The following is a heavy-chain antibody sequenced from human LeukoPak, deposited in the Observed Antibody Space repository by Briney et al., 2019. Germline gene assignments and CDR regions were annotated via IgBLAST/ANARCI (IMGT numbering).Heavy chain of an antibody. V-gene: IGHV3-21*01. CDR1: GFTFSSYS. J-gene: IGHJ6*02. CDR2: ISSSSSYI. Sequence: PGGSLRLSCAASGFTFSSYSMNWVRQAPGKGLEWVSSISSSSSYIYYADSVKGRFTISRDNAKNSLYLQMNSLRAEDTAVYYCARDLASSGYCSGGSCYYYYGMDVWGQGTTVTISS. CDR3: ARDLASSGYCSGGSCYYYYGMDV. D-gene: IGHD2-15*01.